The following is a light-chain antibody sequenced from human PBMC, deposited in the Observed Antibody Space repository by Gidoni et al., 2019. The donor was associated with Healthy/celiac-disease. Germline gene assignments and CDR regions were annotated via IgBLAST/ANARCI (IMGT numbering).Light chain of an antibody. CDR3: QQRSNWPLT. J-gene: IGKJ4*01. Sequence: EIVLTQSPATLSLSPGDRATLSCRASQSVSSYLAWYRQKPGQPPRLLIYDASNRATGIPDRLSGTGSGTDLTLTINSLEAEDSAVYYCQQRSNWPLTFGGGTKVEIK. CDR1: QSVSSY. V-gene: IGKV3-11*01. CDR2: DAS.